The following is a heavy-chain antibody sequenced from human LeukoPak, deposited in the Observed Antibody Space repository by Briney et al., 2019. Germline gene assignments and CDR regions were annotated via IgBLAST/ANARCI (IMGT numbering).Heavy chain of an antibody. Sequence: ASVKVSCTASGGTFSSYAISWVRQAPGQGLEWMGGIIPIFGTANYAQKFQGRVTITADKSTSTAYMELSSLRSEDTAVYYCATYCSSTSCYVYFDCWGQGTLVTVSS. V-gene: IGHV1-69*06. CDR2: IIPIFGTA. CDR1: GGTFSSYA. D-gene: IGHD2-2*01. CDR3: ATYCSSTSCYVYFDC. J-gene: IGHJ4*02.